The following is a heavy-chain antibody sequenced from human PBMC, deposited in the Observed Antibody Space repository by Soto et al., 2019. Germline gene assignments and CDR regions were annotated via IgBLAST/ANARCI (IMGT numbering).Heavy chain of an antibody. CDR2: INPNSGGT. D-gene: IGHD3-22*01. CDR3: ARAAYYYDSSGYPPYYYGMDV. Sequence: QVQLVQSGAEVKKPGASVKVSCKASGYTFTGYYMHWVRQAPGQGLEWMGWINPNSGGTNYAQKFQGWVTMTRVTSISTAYMELSRLRSDDTAVYYCARAAYYYDSSGYPPYYYGMDVWGQGTTVTVSS. J-gene: IGHJ6*02. V-gene: IGHV1-2*04. CDR1: GYTFTGYY.